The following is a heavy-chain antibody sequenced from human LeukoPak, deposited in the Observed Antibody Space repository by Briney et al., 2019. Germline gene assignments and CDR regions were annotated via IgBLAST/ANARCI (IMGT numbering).Heavy chain of an antibody. CDR3: ATIVPNGVATLITDY. J-gene: IGHJ4*02. V-gene: IGHV3-53*01. Sequence: GGSLRLSCAASGFSVSNNYMSWVRQAPGKGLEWVSVIYNDGRTYYADSVRGRFTISRDNSENTVYLQMNSLRDDDAAVYYCATIVPNGVATLITDYWGQGTLVTVSS. D-gene: IGHD5-12*01. CDR1: GFSVSNNY. CDR2: IYNDGRT.